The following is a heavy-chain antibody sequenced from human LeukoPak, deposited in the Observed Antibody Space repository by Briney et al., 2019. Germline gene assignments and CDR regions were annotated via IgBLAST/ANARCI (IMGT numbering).Heavy chain of an antibody. Sequence: GGSLRLSCAASGFTFSSYGMHWVRQAPGKGLEWVAVIWYGGSNKYYADSVKGRFTISRDNSKNTLYLQMNSLRAEDTAVYYCARADYYGSGSYYDQPFDYWGQGTLVTVSS. V-gene: IGHV3-33*08. CDR1: GFTFSSYG. J-gene: IGHJ4*02. D-gene: IGHD3-10*01. CDR2: IWYGGSNK. CDR3: ARADYYGSGSYYDQPFDY.